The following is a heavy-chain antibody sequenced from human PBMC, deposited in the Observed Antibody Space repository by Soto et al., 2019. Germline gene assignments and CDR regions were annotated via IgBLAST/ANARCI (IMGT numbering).Heavy chain of an antibody. J-gene: IGHJ6*03. Sequence: EVQLLESGGGLVQVGGSLRLSCAASGFTFTTYGMNWVRQAPGKGLEWGSSISGGGRSTYNVDSVRGRFTIARDTSKNTLYHQMNSLRAADTAVYYCAKQGRGGTFDYYMDVWGRGTTVTVSS. D-gene: IGHD3-16*01. CDR1: GFTFTTYG. V-gene: IGHV3-23*01. CDR2: ISGGGRST. CDR3: AKQGRGGTFDYYMDV.